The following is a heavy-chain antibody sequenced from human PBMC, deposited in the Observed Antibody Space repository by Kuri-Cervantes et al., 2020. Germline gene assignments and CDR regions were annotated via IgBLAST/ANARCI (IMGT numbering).Heavy chain of an antibody. Sequence: GSLRLSCTVSGGSISSSSYYWGWIRQPPGKGLEWIGSIYYSGSTYYNPSLKSRVTISVDTSKNQFSLKLSSVTAADTAVYYCARDTVAGNGDYSDYWGQGTLVTVSS. CDR1: GGSISSSSYY. CDR2: IYYSGST. V-gene: IGHV4-39*02. CDR3: ARDTVAGNGDYSDY. J-gene: IGHJ4*02. D-gene: IGHD6-19*01.